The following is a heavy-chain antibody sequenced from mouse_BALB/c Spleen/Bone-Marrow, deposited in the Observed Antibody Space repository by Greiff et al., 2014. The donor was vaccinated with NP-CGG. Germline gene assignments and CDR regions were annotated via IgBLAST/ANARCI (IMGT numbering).Heavy chain of an antibody. V-gene: IGHV3-2*02. J-gene: IGHJ4*01. CDR3: ARKALYYAMDY. CDR1: GYSITSDYA. Sequence: VQLQQSGPGLVKPSQSLSLTCTVTGYSITSDYAWNWIRQFPGNKLEWMGYISYSGSTSYNPSLKSRISITRDTSKNQFFLQLNSVTTEDTATYYCARKALYYAMDYWGQGTSVTDSS. CDR2: ISYSGST.